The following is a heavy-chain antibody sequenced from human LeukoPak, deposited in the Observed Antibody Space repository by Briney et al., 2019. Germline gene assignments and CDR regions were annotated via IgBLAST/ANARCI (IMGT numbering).Heavy chain of an antibody. J-gene: IGHJ4*02. CDR3: AKDSGYISGWYQAYYFDY. V-gene: IGHV1-69*01. D-gene: IGHD6-19*01. Sequence: ASVKVSCKASGGTFSSYAISWVRQAPGQGLEWMGGIIPIFGTANYAQKFQGRVTITVDESTSTAYMELSSLRSEDTAVYYCAKDSGYISGWYQAYYFDYWGQGTLVTVSS. CDR2: IIPIFGTA. CDR1: GGTFSSYA.